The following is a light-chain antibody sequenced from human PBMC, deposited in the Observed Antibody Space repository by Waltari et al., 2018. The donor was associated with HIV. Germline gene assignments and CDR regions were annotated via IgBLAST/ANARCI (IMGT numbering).Light chain of an antibody. CDR2: DVN. CDR1: TRDAGHYTF. CDR3: SAYTSSSIRV. Sequence: QSALTQPAPVFGPPGQPITTSCTGNTRDAGHYTFVSWYQQYPGKAPKLMIYDVNNRPSGVSNRFSGSKSGDTASLTISGLQAEDEADYYCSAYTSSSIRVFGTGTQVTVL. V-gene: IGLV2-14*03. J-gene: IGLJ1*01.